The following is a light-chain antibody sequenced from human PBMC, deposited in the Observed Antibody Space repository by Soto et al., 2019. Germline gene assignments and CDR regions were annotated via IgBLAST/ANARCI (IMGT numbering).Light chain of an antibody. V-gene: IGKV1-33*01. CDR1: QDISNY. Sequence: DLQMTQSPSSLSASVGDRVTITCQASQDISNYLNWYQQKPGKAPKLLIYDASNLETGVPSRFSGSGSGTDFTFTINSLQPEDIATYYFQQYDNLPSFGGGTKVEIK. J-gene: IGKJ4*01. CDR3: QQYDNLPS. CDR2: DAS.